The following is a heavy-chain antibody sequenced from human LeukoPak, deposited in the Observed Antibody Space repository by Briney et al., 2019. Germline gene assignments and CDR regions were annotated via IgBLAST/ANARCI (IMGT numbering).Heavy chain of an antibody. J-gene: IGHJ4*02. D-gene: IGHD5-18*01. CDR1: GFTFSDYY. CDR2: ISSSVTTI. CDR3: ARVVPHLGYRIDY. Sequence: PGGSLRLSCAASGFTFSDYYMTWIRQAPVKGLEWVSYISSSVTTIFYADSVQGRFTISRDNAKNSLYLQMSSLRAEDTAVYYCARVVPHLGYRIDYWGQGSLVTVSS. V-gene: IGHV3-11*01.